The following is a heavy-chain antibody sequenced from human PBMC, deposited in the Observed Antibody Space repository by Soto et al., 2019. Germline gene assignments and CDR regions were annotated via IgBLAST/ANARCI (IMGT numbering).Heavy chain of an antibody. Sequence: SETLSLTCTVSGGSISSSSYYWGWIRQPPGKGLEWIGYIYYSGSTYYNPSLKSRVTISVDTSKNQFSLKLSSVTAADTAVYYCARVSPMTTVVTPKGYYYGMDVWGQGTTVTVSS. CDR2: IYYSGST. D-gene: IGHD4-17*01. CDR3: ARVSPMTTVVTPKGYYYGMDV. J-gene: IGHJ6*02. CDR1: GGSISSSSYY. V-gene: IGHV4-30-4*08.